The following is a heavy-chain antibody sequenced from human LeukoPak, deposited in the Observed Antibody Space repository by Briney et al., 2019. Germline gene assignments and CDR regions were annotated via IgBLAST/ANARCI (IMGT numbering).Heavy chain of an antibody. Sequence: GGSLRLSCAASGFTFSSYAMHWVRQAPGKGLEWVAVISYDGSNKYYADSVKGRFTFSRDNSKNTLYLQMNSLRAEDTAVYYCARDYGDYHYFDYWGQGTLVTVSS. D-gene: IGHD4-17*01. J-gene: IGHJ4*02. CDR3: ARDYGDYHYFDY. CDR2: ISYDGSNK. V-gene: IGHV3-30*01. CDR1: GFTFSSYA.